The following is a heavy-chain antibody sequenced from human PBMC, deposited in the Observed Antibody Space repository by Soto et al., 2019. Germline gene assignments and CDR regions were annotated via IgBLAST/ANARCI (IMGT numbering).Heavy chain of an antibody. V-gene: IGHV3-66*01. CDR3: ARVDGQAIYYFDS. D-gene: IGHD2-2*01. CDR2: IYSGGST. Sequence: EVPLVESGGGLVQPGGSLRLSCAASGFTVSSNYMSWVRQAPGKGLEWVSVIYSGGSTYYADSVKGRFTISRDNSKNTLYRQMNSLRAEDTAVYYCARVDGQAIYYFDSWGQGTLVTVSS. CDR1: GFTVSSNY. J-gene: IGHJ4*02.